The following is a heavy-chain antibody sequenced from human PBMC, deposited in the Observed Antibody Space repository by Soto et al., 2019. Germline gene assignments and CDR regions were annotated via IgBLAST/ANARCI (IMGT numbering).Heavy chain of an antibody. CDR1: GYSFTSYW. D-gene: IGHD6-25*01. J-gene: IGHJ4*02. CDR3: ARLPEPGF. V-gene: IGHV5-51*01. Sequence: GESLKISCKGSGYSFTSYWIGWVRQMPGKGLEWMGIIYPGDSDTRYSPSFQGQVTISADKSISTAYPQRSSPKASDTAMHYCARLPEPGFWGQGTLVTVSS. CDR2: IYPGDSDT.